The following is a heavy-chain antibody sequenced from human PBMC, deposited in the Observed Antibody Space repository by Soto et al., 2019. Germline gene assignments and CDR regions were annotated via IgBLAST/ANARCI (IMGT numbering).Heavy chain of an antibody. CDR3: ARGDYYDVSGPFSDAFDI. D-gene: IGHD3-22*01. V-gene: IGHV3-23*01. J-gene: IGHJ3*02. CDR2: ISGSGGST. Sequence: PGGSLRLSCAASGFTFSSYAMSWVRQAPGKGLEWVSGISGSGGSTYYADSVKGRFIISRDNSKNTLYLQMNSLRAEDTAVYYCARGDYYDVSGPFSDAFDIRGQGTMVTVSS. CDR1: GFTFSSYA.